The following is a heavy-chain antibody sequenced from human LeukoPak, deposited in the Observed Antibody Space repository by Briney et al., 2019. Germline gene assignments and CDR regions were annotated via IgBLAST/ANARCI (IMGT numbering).Heavy chain of an antibody. CDR2: IYTSGST. J-gene: IGHJ3*02. D-gene: IGHD3-10*01. CDR1: GGSISSYY. Sequence: SKTLSLTCTVSGGSISSYYWSWIRQPAGKGLEWIGRIYTSGSTNYNPSLKSRVTMSVDTSKNQFSLKLSSVTAADTAVYYCARDKSRTYGSADAFDIWGQGTMVTVSS. CDR3: ARDKSRTYGSADAFDI. V-gene: IGHV4-4*07.